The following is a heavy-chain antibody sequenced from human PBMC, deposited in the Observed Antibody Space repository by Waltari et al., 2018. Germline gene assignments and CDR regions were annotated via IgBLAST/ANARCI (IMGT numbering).Heavy chain of an antibody. CDR3: AGGLNWDRWIQLWSQDAFDI. V-gene: IGHV1-8*03. D-gene: IGHD5-18*01. CDR2: MNPNSGNT. CDR1: GYTFTSYD. Sequence: QVQLVQSGAEVKKPGASVKVSCKASGYTFTSYDINWVRQATGQGLEWMGWMNPNSGNTGYAQKFQGRVTITRNTSISTAYMELSSLRSEDTAVYYCAGGLNWDRWIQLWSQDAFDILGQGTMVTVSS. J-gene: IGHJ3*02.